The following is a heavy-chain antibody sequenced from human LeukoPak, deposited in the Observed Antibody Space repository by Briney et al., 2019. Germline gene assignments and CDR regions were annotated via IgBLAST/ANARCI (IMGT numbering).Heavy chain of an antibody. CDR1: GFTFSSYA. J-gene: IGHJ6*03. Sequence: GGSLRLSCAASGFTFSSYAMHWVRQAPGKGLEWVAVISYDGSNKYYADSVKGRFTISRDNSKNTLYLQMKSLRAEDTAVYYCAKGGGYEAQYYYYYLDVWGKGTTVTISS. V-gene: IGHV3-30*04. CDR2: ISYDGSNK. CDR3: AKGGGYEAQYYYYYLDV. D-gene: IGHD5-12*01.